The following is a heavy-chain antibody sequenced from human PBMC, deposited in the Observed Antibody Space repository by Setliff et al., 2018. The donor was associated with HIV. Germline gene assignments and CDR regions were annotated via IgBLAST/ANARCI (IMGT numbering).Heavy chain of an antibody. V-gene: IGHV4-4*02. CDR2: IYHSGST. Sequence: SETLSLTCAVSGGSISSNWWSWVRQSPGKGLEWIGEIYHSGSTHYNPSLQSRVTISVDKSTSQFSLKLNSVTAADTAVYYCAREGITGTTLHPYWGQGTLVTVSS. D-gene: IGHD1-7*01. CDR3: AREGITGTTLHPY. J-gene: IGHJ4*02. CDR1: GGSISSNW.